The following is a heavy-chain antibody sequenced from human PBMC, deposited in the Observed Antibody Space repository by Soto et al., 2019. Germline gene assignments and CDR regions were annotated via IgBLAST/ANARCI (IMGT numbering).Heavy chain of an antibody. Sequence: SETLSLTCSVSGGSLSSGPYSWGWIRQPPGKGLEWIGTFYYSGSTHYNPSLASRVTISVDTSKNQFSLKVTSVTAADTAMYYCARLGGYCSSTSCYDYYGMDVWGQGTTVTVSS. V-gene: IGHV4-39*01. CDR1: GGSLSSGPYS. CDR2: FYYSGST. D-gene: IGHD2-2*01. J-gene: IGHJ6*02. CDR3: ARLGGYCSSTSCYDYYGMDV.